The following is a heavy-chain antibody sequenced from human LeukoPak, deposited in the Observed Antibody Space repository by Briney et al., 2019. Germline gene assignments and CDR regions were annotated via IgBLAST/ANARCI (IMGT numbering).Heavy chain of an antibody. J-gene: IGHJ4*02. CDR2: INHSGST. D-gene: IGHD1-26*01. CDR1: GESFSGYY. Sequence: SETLSLTCAVYGESFSGYYWSWIRQPPGKGLEWIGEINHSGSTNYNPSLKSRVTISVDTSKNQFSPKLSSVTAADTAVYYCARYSGPLDYWGQGTLVTVSS. V-gene: IGHV4-34*01. CDR3: ARYSGPLDY.